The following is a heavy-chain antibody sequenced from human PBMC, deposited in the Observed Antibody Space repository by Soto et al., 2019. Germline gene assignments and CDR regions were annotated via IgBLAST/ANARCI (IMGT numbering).Heavy chain of an antibody. CDR3: VRHWLATREFDY. CDR2: ISSSSGHI. Sequence: EVQLVESGGGLVKPGGSLRLSCAASGFTFSSYSMNWVRQAPGKGLEWVSSISSSSGHIYYADSVKGRFTISRDNAKNSLYLQMNSLRAEDTAVYYFVRHWLATREFDYWGQGTLVTVSS. CDR1: GFTFSSYS. V-gene: IGHV3-21*01. J-gene: IGHJ4*02. D-gene: IGHD1-26*01.